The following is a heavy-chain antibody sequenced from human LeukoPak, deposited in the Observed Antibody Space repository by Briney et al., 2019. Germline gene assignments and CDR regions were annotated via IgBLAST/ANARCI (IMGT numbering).Heavy chain of an antibody. CDR1: GFKFNRYA. J-gene: IGHJ4*02. CDR2: ISASGGST. D-gene: IGHD1-14*01. CDR3: AKASELGRGYFDY. V-gene: IGHV3-23*01. Sequence: PGGSLRLSCSASGFKFNRYAMSWVRQAPGKGLEWVSVISASGGSTNYADSVKGRFTMSRDNSQNTLYLQMNSLRAEDTAAYYCAKASELGRGYFDYWGQGTLVTVSS.